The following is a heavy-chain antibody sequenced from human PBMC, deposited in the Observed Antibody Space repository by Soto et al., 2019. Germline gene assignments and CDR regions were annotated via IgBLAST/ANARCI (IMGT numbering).Heavy chain of an antibody. J-gene: IGHJ5*02. V-gene: IGHV1-18*01. CDR3: VRGPQSSGWRGKSFVA. Sequence: QGLEWVGWIVTYNGNTNSAQKLQGRVTLTTDASTSTAYMELTSLRCDDTAVYYCVRGPQSSGWRGKSFVALGEGTLVTV. D-gene: IGHD6-19*01. CDR2: IVTYNGNT.